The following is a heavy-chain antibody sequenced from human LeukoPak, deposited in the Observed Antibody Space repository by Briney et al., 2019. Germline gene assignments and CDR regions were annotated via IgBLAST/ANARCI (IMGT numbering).Heavy chain of an antibody. CDR1: GFTFSSYE. V-gene: IGHV3-48*03. CDR2: ISSSGSTI. Sequence: PGGSLRLSCAASGFTFSSYEMNWVRQAPGKGLEWVSYISSSGSTIYYADSVKGRFTISRDNAKNSLYLQMNSLRAEDTAVYYCARDQRNDFWSGYYPYYYYYYMDVWGKGTTVTVSS. J-gene: IGHJ6*03. CDR3: ARDQRNDFWSGYYPYYYYYYMDV. D-gene: IGHD3-3*01.